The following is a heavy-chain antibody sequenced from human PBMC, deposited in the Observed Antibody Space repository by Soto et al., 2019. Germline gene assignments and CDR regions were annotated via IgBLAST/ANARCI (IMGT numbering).Heavy chain of an antibody. V-gene: IGHV1-58*01. Sequence: GASVKVSCKASGFTLTSADVQWVRQTRGQRLEWIGWIVGGSGSTNYAQQFQGRLAITRDMSTSTVYMELSSLRSEDTAVYYCAADWSNRPFDFWGQVTLVTVSS. CDR2: IVGGSGST. J-gene: IGHJ4*02. CDR3: AADWSNRPFDF. CDR1: GFTLTSAD. D-gene: IGHD3-3*01.